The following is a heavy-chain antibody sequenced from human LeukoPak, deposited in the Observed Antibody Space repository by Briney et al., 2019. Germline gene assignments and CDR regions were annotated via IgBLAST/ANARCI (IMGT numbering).Heavy chain of an antibody. V-gene: IGHV1-18*01. Sequence: ASVKVSCKASGYTFTSYGISWVRQAPGQGLEWMGWISAYNGNTNYAQKLQGRVTMTTDTSTSTAYMELRSLRSDDTAMYYCARVMSSSGYYPFDYWGQGTLVTVSS. D-gene: IGHD3-22*01. J-gene: IGHJ4*02. CDR1: GYTFTSYG. CDR2: ISAYNGNT. CDR3: ARVMSSSGYYPFDY.